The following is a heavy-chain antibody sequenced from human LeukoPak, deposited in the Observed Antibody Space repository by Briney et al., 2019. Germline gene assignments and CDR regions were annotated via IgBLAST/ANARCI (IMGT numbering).Heavy chain of an antibody. V-gene: IGHV3-30-3*01. D-gene: IGHD1-26*01. CDR1: GFTFSSYA. CDR3: ARVGSYYSFDY. J-gene: IGHJ4*02. CDR2: ISYDGSNK. Sequence: PGGSLRLSCAASGFTFSSYAMHWVRQAPGKGLEWVAAISYDGSNKYYADSVKGRFTISRDNSKNTLYLQMNSLRAEDTAVYYCARVGSYYSFDYWGQGTLVTVSS.